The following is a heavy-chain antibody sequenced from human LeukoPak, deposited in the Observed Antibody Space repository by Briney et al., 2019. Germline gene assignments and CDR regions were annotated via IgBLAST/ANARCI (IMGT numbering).Heavy chain of an antibody. D-gene: IGHD1-26*01. CDR1: GYTFTSYD. J-gene: IGHJ6*02. CDR2: MNPNSGNT. Sequence: ASVKVSCKASGYTFTSYDINWVRQATGQGLEWMGWMNPNSGNTGYAQKFQGRVTITADKSTSTAYMELSSLRSEDTAVYYCAREDSGSYFHYYGMDVWGQGTTVTVSS. CDR3: AREDSGSYFHYYGMDV. V-gene: IGHV1-8*01.